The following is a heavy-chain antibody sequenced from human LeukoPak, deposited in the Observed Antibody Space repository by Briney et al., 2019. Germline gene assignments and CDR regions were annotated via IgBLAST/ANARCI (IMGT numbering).Heavy chain of an antibody. D-gene: IGHD5-18*01. Sequence: NPSQTLSPTCTVSGGSIGNGDYSWTWIRQHPGKGLEWIGYIYYSGSTHYNPSLKSRVTISVDTSKNQFSLKLTSVTAADTAVYYCARGLSGYSSASFDYWGQGTLVTVSS. CDR2: IYYSGST. CDR3: ARGLSGYSSASFDY. CDR1: GGSIGNGDYS. J-gene: IGHJ4*02. V-gene: IGHV4-31*03.